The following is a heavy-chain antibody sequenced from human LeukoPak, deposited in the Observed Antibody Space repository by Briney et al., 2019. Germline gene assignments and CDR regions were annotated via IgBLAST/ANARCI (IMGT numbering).Heavy chain of an antibody. D-gene: IGHD3-22*01. CDR3: AKDLPWNYYDSSGYPVFDY. CDR2: ISGSGGST. J-gene: IGHJ4*02. V-gene: IGHV3-23*01. CDR1: GFTFSSYS. Sequence: GGSLRLSCAASGFTFSSYSMNWVRQAPGKGLEWVSAISGSGGSTYYADSVKGRFTISRDNSKNTLYLQMNSLRAEDTAVYYCAKDLPWNYYDSSGYPVFDYWGQGTLVTVSS.